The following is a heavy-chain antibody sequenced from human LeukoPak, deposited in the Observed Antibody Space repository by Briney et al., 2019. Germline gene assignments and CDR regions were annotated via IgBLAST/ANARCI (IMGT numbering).Heavy chain of an antibody. D-gene: IGHD3-22*01. Sequence: PGGSLRLSCKVSGFTVSSNSMSWVRQAPGKGLEWVSFIYSDNTHYSDSVKGRFTISRDNSKNTLYLQMNSLRAEDTAVYYCARDRLDYYDSSGYYFDAFDIWGQGTMVTVSS. CDR1: GFTVSSNS. CDR3: ARDRLDYYDSSGYYFDAFDI. CDR2: IYSDNT. V-gene: IGHV3-66*03. J-gene: IGHJ3*02.